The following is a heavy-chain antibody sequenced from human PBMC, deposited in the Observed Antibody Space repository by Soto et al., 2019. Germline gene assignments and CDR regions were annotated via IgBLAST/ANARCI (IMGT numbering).Heavy chain of an antibody. Sequence: QVQLVESGGGVVQPGRSLRLSCAASGFTFSSYAMHWVRQAPGKGLEWVAVISYDGSNKYYADSVKGRFTISRDNSQNTLYLQMNSLRAEDTAVYYCARDPRVYCTNGVCPYYYYGMDVWGQGTTVTVSS. D-gene: IGHD2-8*01. CDR3: ARDPRVYCTNGVCPYYYYGMDV. J-gene: IGHJ6*02. CDR1: GFTFSSYA. V-gene: IGHV3-30-3*01. CDR2: ISYDGSNK.